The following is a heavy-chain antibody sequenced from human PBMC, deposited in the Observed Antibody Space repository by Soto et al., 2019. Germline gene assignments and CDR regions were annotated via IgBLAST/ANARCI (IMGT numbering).Heavy chain of an antibody. CDR2: ISSDGGST. D-gene: IGHD3-22*01. J-gene: IGHJ2*01. V-gene: IGHV3-64*02. CDR3: ARGGCDSSGLVLRTWYFDL. Sequence: VQLVESGEGLVKPGGSLRLSCTASGFALRFFTMNWVRQAPGKGLECVSAISSDGGSTYYTDSVKGRFTISRDNSKNTLYLQMGRLTAEDMDVYYFARGGCDSSGLVLRTWYFDLWGRGTLVTVSS. CDR1: GFALRFFT.